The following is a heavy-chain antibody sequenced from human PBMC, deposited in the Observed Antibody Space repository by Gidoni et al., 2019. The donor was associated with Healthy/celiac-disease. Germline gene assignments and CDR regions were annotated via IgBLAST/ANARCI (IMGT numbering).Heavy chain of an antibody. CDR1: GGSISSGGYY. D-gene: IGHD4-17*01. J-gene: IGHJ3*02. Sequence: QVQLQESGPGLVTPSQTLSLTCTVSGGSISSGGYYWRWIRQHPGKGLEWIGYIYYSGSTYYNPSLKSRVTISVDTSKNQFSLKLSSVTAADTAVYYCARDEGDDYGGNSGFDIWGQGTMVTVSS. V-gene: IGHV4-31*03. CDR2: IYYSGST. CDR3: ARDEGDDYGGNSGFDI.